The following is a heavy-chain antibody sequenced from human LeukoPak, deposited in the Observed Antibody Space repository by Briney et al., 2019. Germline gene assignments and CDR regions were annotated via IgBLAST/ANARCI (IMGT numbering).Heavy chain of an antibody. CDR1: GFTFSSYA. CDR3: ARHLNYYLDY. D-gene: IGHD3-10*01. J-gene: IGHJ4*02. Sequence: PGGSLRLSCAASGFTFSSYAMSWVRQAPGMGLEWVSGTNDSGGSTYYADSVKGRFTISRDNSKNTLYLQMNSLRAEDTAVYYCARHLNYYLDYWGQGTLVTVPS. CDR2: TNDSGGST. V-gene: IGHV3-23*01.